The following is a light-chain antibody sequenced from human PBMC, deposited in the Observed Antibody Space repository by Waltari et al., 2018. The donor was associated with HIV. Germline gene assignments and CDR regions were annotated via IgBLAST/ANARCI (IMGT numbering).Light chain of an antibody. J-gene: IGKJ2*01. CDR2: QAS. V-gene: IGKV1-5*03. CDR1: QSISVW. CDR3: QQYNSYPYT. Sequence: DIQMTQSPSTLSASVGDRVTITCRASQSISVWFAWYQQKPGRSPKLLIYQASSLETGLSSRFTVSGSGSEFTLTISSLHPEDFATYYCQQYNSYPYTFGQGTKLEIK.